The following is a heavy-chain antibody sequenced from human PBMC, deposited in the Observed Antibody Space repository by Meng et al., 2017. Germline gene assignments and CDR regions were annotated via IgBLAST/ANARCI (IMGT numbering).Heavy chain of an antibody. Sequence: SETLSLTCTVSGYSISSGYYWGWIRQHPGKGLEWIGSIYHSGSTYYNPSLKSRVTISVDTSKNQFSLKLSSVTAAYTAVYYCARGATGPYGSGSYCNRRNSDAFDIWGQGTMVTVSS. D-gene: IGHD3-10*01. CDR3: ARGATGPYGSGSYCNRRNSDAFDI. J-gene: IGHJ3*02. CDR1: GYSISSGYY. CDR2: IYHSGST. V-gene: IGHV4-38-2*02.